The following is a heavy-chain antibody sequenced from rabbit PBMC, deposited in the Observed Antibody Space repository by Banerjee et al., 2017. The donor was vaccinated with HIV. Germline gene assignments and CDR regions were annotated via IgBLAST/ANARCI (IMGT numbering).Heavy chain of an antibody. Sequence: QSLQESGGGLVKPGASLTLTCTASGFSFSSSYYMCWVRQAPGKGLEWIGCIYTGSGNTYYASWAKGRFTISKTSSTTVTLQMTSLTAADTATYFCAREMYGSSSGYLTWGPGTLVTVS. CDR3: AREMYGSSSGYLT. CDR2: IYTGSGNT. V-gene: IGHV1S40*01. J-gene: IGHJ4*01. CDR1: GFSFSSSYY. D-gene: IGHD1-1*01.